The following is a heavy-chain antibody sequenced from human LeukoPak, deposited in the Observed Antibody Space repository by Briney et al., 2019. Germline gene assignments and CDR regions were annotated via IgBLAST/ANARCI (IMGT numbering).Heavy chain of an antibody. J-gene: IGHJ4*02. D-gene: IGHD3-9*01. CDR2: IYYSGST. CDR1: GGSISSYY. V-gene: IGHV4-59*01. CDR3: ASLDILTGYPDY. Sequence: SETLSLTCTVSGGSISSYYWSWIRQPPGKGLEWIGYIYYSGSTNYNPSLKSRATISVDTSKNQFSLKLSSVTAADTAVYYCASLDILTGYPDYWGQGTLVTVSS.